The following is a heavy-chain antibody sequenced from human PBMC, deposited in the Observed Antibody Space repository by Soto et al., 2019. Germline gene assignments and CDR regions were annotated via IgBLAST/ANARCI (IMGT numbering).Heavy chain of an antibody. CDR2: IQSGGPT. CDR3: ARDVVLCDGGRCYGVPLAV. Sequence: PGGSLRLSCAASGFTVSSKYMGWVRQAPGKGLEWVSLIQSGGPTYYADSVKGRFTISRDTSENTLHLQMDSLRAEDTAVYYCARDVVLCDGGRCYGVPLAVWGKGTTVTVSS. CDR1: GFTVSSKY. D-gene: IGHD2-15*01. V-gene: IGHV3-66*01. J-gene: IGHJ6*04.